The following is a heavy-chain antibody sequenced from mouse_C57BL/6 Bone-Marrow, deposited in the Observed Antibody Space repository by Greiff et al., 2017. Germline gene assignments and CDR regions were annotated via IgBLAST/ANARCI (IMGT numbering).Heavy chain of an antibody. CDR1: GFTFSSYG. CDR2: ISSGGSYT. J-gene: IGHJ4*01. D-gene: IGHD2-5*01. V-gene: IGHV5-6*02. Sequence: DVMLVESGGDLVKPGGSLKLSCAASGFTFSSYGMSWVRQTPDKRLEWVATISSGGSYTYYPDSVKGRFTISRDNAKNTLYLQMSSLKSEDTAMYYCARQGYYSNSYAMDYWGQGTSGTVSS. CDR3: ARQGYYSNSYAMDY.